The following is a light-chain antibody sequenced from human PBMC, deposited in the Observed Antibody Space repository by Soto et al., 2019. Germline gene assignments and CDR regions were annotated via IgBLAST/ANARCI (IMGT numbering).Light chain of an antibody. J-gene: IGKJ4*01. V-gene: IGKV1-9*01. CDR2: AAS. Sequence: DIQLTQSPSFLSASVGDRVTITCRASQDISSSLAWYQQKPGKAPKILMYAASSLESWVPSRFSGSGSGTELTLTISSLQTDDLANYYCQQVNSFPPFTFGGGTTVEIK. CDR1: QDISSS. CDR3: QQVNSFPPFT.